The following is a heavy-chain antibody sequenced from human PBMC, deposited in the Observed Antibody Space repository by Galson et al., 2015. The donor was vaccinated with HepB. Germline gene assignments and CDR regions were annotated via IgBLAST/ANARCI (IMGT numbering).Heavy chain of an antibody. CDR2: IYPDDSDI. Sequence: QSGAEVKKPGESLKISCKSSGYSFTSHWLGWVRQMPGKGLEWMGIIYPDDSDIRYSPSSRGQVTISVDKSITTAYLQWSSLKASDTAIYYCARHGVSGKKNDAFDIWGQGTMVTVSS. V-gene: IGHV5-51*01. J-gene: IGHJ3*02. D-gene: IGHD6-19*01. CDR3: ARHGVSGKKNDAFDI. CDR1: GYSFTSHW.